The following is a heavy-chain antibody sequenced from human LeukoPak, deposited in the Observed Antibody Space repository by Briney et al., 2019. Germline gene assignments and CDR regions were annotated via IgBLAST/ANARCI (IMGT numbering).Heavy chain of an antibody. CDR1: GFTFSSYA. CDR2: ISGSGGST. V-gene: IGHV3-23*01. D-gene: IGHD3-22*01. CDR3: AKRGYYYDSSGYYPLGYFDY. J-gene: IGHJ4*02. Sequence: GSLRLSCAASGFTFSSYAMSWVRQAPGKGLEWVSAISGSGGSTYYADSVKGRFTISRDNSKNTLYLQMNSLRAEDTAVYYCAKRGYYYDSSGYYPLGYFDYWGQGTLVTVSS.